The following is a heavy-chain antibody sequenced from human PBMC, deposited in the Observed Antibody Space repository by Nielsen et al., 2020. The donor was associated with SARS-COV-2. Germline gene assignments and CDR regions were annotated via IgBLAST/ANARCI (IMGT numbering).Heavy chain of an antibody. Sequence: GESLKISCAASGFTFSSYAMHWVRQAPGKGLKWVTFISYDGSVKYYADSVKGRFTISTDLSNNTLYLQMNSLRVEDTAIYYCTKGAQLGDYWGQGTLVTVSS. CDR1: GFTFSSYA. CDR2: ISYDGSVK. V-gene: IGHV3-30*04. CDR3: TKGAQLGDY. D-gene: IGHD6-13*01. J-gene: IGHJ4*02.